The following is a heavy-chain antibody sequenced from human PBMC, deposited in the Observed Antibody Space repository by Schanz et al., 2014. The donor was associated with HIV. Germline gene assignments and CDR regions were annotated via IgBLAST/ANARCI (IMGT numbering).Heavy chain of an antibody. CDR1: GFSFDTFG. CDR3: ARDRLHPGNGMDV. CDR2: ISYDGRNK. Sequence: QVQLVESGGGVVQPGRSLRLSCAGSGFSFDTFGIHWVRQAPGKGLEWLAVISYDGRNKKFANSVKGRFTISRDNSKKTVFLQMNNLRAEDTAVYYCARDRLHPGNGMDVWGQGTTVTVSS. D-gene: IGHD4-4*01. J-gene: IGHJ6*02. V-gene: IGHV3-30*03.